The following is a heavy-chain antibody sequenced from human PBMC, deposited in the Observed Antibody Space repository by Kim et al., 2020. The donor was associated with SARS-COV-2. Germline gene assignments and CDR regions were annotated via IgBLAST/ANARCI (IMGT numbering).Heavy chain of an antibody. V-gene: IGHV3-74*01. CDR3: AREAAYGSGSYGPYNWFDP. D-gene: IGHD3-10*01. Sequence: GRFPISRDNAKNTLYLQMNSLRAEDTAVYYCAREAAYGSGSYGPYNWFDPWGQGTLVTVSS. J-gene: IGHJ5*02.